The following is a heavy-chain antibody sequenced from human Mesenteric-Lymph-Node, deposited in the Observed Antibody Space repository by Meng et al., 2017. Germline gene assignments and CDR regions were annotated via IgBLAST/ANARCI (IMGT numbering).Heavy chain of an antibody. CDR3: AKAAVGRLDDAFDI. Sequence: SLKISCAASGFTFDDYAMHWVRQAPGKGLEWVSGISWNRGNIGYVDSVKGRFTISRDNAKNSLYLQMNSLRAEDTALYYCAKAAVGRLDDAFDILGQGTMVTVSS. V-gene: IGHV3-9*01. J-gene: IGHJ3*02. CDR2: ISWNRGNI. D-gene: IGHD1-1*01. CDR1: GFTFDDYA.